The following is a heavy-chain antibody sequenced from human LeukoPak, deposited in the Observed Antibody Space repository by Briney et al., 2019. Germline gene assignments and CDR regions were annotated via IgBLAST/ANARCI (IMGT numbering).Heavy chain of an antibody. V-gene: IGHV3-48*03. CDR1: GFTFSSYE. Sequence: GGSLRLSCAASGFTFSSYEMNWVRQAPGKGLEWVSYISGSGSTKYYPDSVKGRFTISRDNTKNSLYLQMNSLRAEDTAVYYCARDRDAGHSSGWGFDYWGPGSLVTVSS. D-gene: IGHD6-19*01. CDR3: ARDRDAGHSSGWGFDY. CDR2: ISGSGSTK. J-gene: IGHJ4*02.